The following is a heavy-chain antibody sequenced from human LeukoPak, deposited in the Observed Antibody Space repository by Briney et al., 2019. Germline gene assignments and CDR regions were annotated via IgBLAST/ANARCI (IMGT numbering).Heavy chain of an antibody. CDR1: GDSISSTIYY. Sequence: SETLSLTCTVSGDSISSTIYYWGWIRQPPGKGLEWIGIIYYSGNAYYNPSLKSRVTISIDTSKNQFSLRLSSVTAADTAVYYCARENDRYGRIDYWGQGTQVTVSS. CDR3: ARENDRYGRIDY. D-gene: IGHD5-18*01. J-gene: IGHJ4*02. V-gene: IGHV4-39*07. CDR2: IYYSGNA.